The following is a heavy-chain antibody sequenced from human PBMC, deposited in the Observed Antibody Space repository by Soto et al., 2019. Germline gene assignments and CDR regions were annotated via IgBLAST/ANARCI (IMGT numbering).Heavy chain of an antibody. CDR3: ARRGGGSGWYSDLFDS. CDR2: IDPSDSYT. D-gene: IGHD6-13*01. J-gene: IGHJ5*01. Sequence: GESLKISCKGSGYSFTSYWISWVRQMPGKGLEWMGRIDPSDSYTNYSPSFQGHVTISADKSISTAYLQWSSLKASDTAMYYCARRGGGSGWYSDLFDSWGQGTLVTV. V-gene: IGHV5-10-1*01. CDR1: GYSFTSYW.